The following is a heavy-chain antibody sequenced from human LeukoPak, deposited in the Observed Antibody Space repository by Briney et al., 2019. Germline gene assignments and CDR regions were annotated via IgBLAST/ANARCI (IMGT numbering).Heavy chain of an antibody. Sequence: GGSLRLSCVASGFTFDDYAMHWVRQAPGKGLEWVSLISGDGGSTYYADSVKGRFTISRDNSKNSLYLQMNSLRTEDTALYYCAKDIAGGFGELLDYWGQGTLVTVSS. D-gene: IGHD3-10*01. V-gene: IGHV3-43*02. CDR1: GFTFDDYA. J-gene: IGHJ4*02. CDR2: ISGDGGST. CDR3: AKDIAGGFGELLDY.